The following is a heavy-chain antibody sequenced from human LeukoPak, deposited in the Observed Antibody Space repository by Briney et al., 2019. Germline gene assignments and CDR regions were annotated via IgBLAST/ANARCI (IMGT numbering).Heavy chain of an antibody. CDR2: ASDSGTT. CDR1: GFTFSTYA. Sequence: GGSLRLSCVASGFTFSTYAMSWVRQAPGKGLEWVSSASDSGTTYYADSVKGRFTVSRDNSKNTLYLQMSSLRVEDTAVYYCARDAYYYDSGDYYSWFDHWGQGTLVTVSS. J-gene: IGHJ5*02. CDR3: ARDAYYYDSGDYYSWFDH. D-gene: IGHD3-22*01. V-gene: IGHV3-23*01.